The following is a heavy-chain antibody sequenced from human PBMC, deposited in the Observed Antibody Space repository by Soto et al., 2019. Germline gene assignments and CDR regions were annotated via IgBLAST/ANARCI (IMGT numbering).Heavy chain of an antibody. D-gene: IGHD5-18*01. Sequence: RASVKVSCKASGYTFTGYYMHWVRQAPGQGLEWMGWINPNSGGTNYAQKLQGRVTMTTDTSTSTAYMELRSLRSDDTAVYYCARGWIQLWPKYYFDYWGQGTLVTVSS. V-gene: IGHV1-2*02. CDR1: GYTFTGYY. CDR2: INPNSGGT. CDR3: ARGWIQLWPKYYFDY. J-gene: IGHJ4*02.